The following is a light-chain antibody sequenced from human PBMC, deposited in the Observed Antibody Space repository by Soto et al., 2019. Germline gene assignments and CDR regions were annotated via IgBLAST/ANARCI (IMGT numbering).Light chain of an antibody. CDR2: DAS. Sequence: DIQMTQSPSSLSASVGDRVTITCQASQDIRNYLNWYQQKTGKAPKLLIFDASNLQTGVPSRFSGSGIGTDFTFTITSVQPEAIATYYCQHYDTLRSITFGQGTRMDIK. V-gene: IGKV1-33*01. CDR3: QHYDTLRSIT. J-gene: IGKJ5*01. CDR1: QDIRNY.